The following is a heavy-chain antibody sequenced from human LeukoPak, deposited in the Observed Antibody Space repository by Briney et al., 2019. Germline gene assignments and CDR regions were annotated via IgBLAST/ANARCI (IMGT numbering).Heavy chain of an antibody. D-gene: IGHD5-18*01. CDR2: INHSGST. CDR1: GGSFSGYY. J-gene: IGHJ4*02. Sequence: SETLSLTCAVYGGSFSGYYWSWIRQPPGKGLEWIGEINHSGSTNYNPSLKSRVTISVDTSKNQFSLKLSSVTAADTAVYYCARENRGYSYGYDYWGQGTLVTVSS. V-gene: IGHV4-34*09. CDR3: ARENRGYSYGYDY.